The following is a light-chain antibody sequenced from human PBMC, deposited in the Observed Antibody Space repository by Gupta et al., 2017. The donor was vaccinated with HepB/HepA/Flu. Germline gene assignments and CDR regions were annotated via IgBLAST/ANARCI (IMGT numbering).Light chain of an antibody. V-gene: IGLV2-14*03. CDR2: DVS. J-gene: IGLJ1*01. CDR3: SSNTSSSTLVV. Sequence: QSALPHPASVTLSPGQSISLSCTGTSSDVGGYYYVSWYQQHPGKAPNLMIYDVSTRPSGVSNRFSGSKSGNTAALTISGLQADEEADYYSSSNTSSSTLVVFGTGTKVTVL. CDR1: SSDVGGYYY.